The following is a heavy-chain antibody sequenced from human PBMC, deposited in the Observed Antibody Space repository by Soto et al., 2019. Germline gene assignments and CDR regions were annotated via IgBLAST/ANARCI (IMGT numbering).Heavy chain of an antibody. CDR3: ARPYSGGPNDPFDV. CDR1: GYSFTNYC. CDR2: IYPGDSHA. J-gene: IGHJ3*01. V-gene: IGHV5-51*01. Sequence: GESLKISGKGSGYSFTNYCIGWVLQMPGKGLEWMGIIYPGDSHAIYSPSFQGQVTMSADKSISTAYLQWSSLKASDTAMYYCARPYSGGPNDPFDVWGQGTMVTVSS. D-gene: IGHD1-26*01.